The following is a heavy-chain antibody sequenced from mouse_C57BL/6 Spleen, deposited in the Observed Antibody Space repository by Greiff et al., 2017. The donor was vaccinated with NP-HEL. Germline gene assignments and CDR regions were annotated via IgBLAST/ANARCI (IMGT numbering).Heavy chain of an antibody. D-gene: IGHD3-2*02. V-gene: IGHV1-52*01. CDR3: ARGWTAQATFAY. Sequence: QVQLQQPGAELVRPGSSVKLSCKASGYTFTSYWMHWVKQRPIQGLEWIGNIDPSDSETHYNQKFKDKATLTVDKSSSTAYMQLSSLTSEDSAVYYGARGWTAQATFAYWGQGTLVTVSA. J-gene: IGHJ3*01. CDR2: IDPSDSET. CDR1: GYTFTSYW.